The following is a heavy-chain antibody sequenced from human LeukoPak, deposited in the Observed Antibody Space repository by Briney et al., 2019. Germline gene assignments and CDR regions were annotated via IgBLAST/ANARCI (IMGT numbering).Heavy chain of an antibody. V-gene: IGHV3-74*01. D-gene: IGHD3-10*01. CDR3: SKDLTSDFGGDLDP. CDR2: INTDGSST. Sequence: GGSLRLSCAVSGFTFSTYWMHWVRQVAGKGLVWVSRINTDGSSTSYADSVKGRFTISRDNSKSTVYLQMNSLRVEDAAVYYCSKDLTSDFGGDLDPWGQGTLVTVSS. J-gene: IGHJ5*02. CDR1: GFTFSTYW.